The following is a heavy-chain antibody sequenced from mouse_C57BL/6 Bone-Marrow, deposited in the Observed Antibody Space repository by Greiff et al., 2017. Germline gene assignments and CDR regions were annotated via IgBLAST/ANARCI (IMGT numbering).Heavy chain of an antibody. CDR2: IDPEDGET. Sequence: VQLQQSGAELVKPGASVKLSCTASGFNITDYYIHWVKQRTEQGLEWIGRIDPEDGETKYAPKFQDKATITADTSSNTAYLQLSSLTSEDTAVYYCTRALMYYSTNYWGQGTTLTVSA. J-gene: IGHJ2*01. CDR1: GFNITDYY. D-gene: IGHD1-1*01. CDR3: TRALMYYSTNY. V-gene: IGHV14-2*01.